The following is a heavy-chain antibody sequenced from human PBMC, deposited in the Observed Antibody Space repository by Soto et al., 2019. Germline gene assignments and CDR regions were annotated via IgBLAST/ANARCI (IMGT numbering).Heavy chain of an antibody. Sequence: SQTLSLTCAISGDSVSSNSAAWNWIRQSPSRGLEWLGRTYYRSKWYNDYAVSVKSRITINPDTSKNQFSLQLNSVTPEDTAVYYCAREPYSSSWYGLSNWFDPWGQGTLVTVSS. CDR1: GDSVSSNSAA. V-gene: IGHV6-1*01. CDR2: TYYRSKWYN. D-gene: IGHD6-13*01. J-gene: IGHJ5*02. CDR3: AREPYSSSWYGLSNWFDP.